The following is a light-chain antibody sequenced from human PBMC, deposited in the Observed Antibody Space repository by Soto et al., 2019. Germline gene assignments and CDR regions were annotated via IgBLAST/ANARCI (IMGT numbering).Light chain of an antibody. CDR2: KAS. Sequence: DIQMTQSPSTLSASVGDRVTITCRASQSISSGLAWYQQKPGKAPKLLIYKASSLESGVPSRFSGSGSGTEFTLTISSLQPDDFATYYCQQYNSPMYTFGQGTKRQIK. J-gene: IGKJ2*01. CDR3: QQYNSPMYT. CDR1: QSISSG. V-gene: IGKV1-5*03.